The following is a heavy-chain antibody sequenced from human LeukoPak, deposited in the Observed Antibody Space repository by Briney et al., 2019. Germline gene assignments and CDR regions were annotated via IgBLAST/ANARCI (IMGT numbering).Heavy chain of an antibody. CDR2: LYHSGST. J-gene: IGHJ4*02. CDR3: ARDFKNYDNSGYYEGYYFDF. D-gene: IGHD3-22*01. CDR1: GYSISSGYF. Sequence: SETLSLTCTVSGYSISSGYFWGWIRQPPGKGLEWIGSLYHSGSTYYNPSLKSRVSLSVDTSKNQFSLKLNSVTAADTAVYYCARDFKNYDNSGYYEGYYFDFWGQGTLVTVSS. V-gene: IGHV4-38-2*02.